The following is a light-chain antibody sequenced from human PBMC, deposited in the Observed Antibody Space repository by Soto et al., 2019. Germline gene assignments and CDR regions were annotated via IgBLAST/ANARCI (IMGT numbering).Light chain of an antibody. CDR1: SSNLGSNT. CDR3: AAWDDSLNGPV. J-gene: IGLJ2*01. CDR2: SNN. Sequence: QLVLTQPPSASGTPGQRVTISCSGSSSNLGSNTVNWYQHLPGTAPKLLIYSNNQRPSGVPARLSGSKSGTSASLAISGLQSEDEADYYCAAWDDSLNGPVFGGGTKLTVL. V-gene: IGLV1-44*01.